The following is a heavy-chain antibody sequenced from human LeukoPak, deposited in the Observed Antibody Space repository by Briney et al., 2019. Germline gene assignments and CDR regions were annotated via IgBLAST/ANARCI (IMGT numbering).Heavy chain of an antibody. CDR2: IYYSGST. J-gene: IGHJ3*02. D-gene: IGHD6-25*01. V-gene: IGHV4-59*01. Sequence: SETLSLTCTVSGCSISSYYWSWIRQPPGKGLEWIGDIYYSGSTNYNPSLKSRVTISVDTSKNQFSLKLSSVTAADTGVYYCARTPRRLRGPSAFDIWGQGTMVTVSS. CDR3: ARTPRRLRGPSAFDI. CDR1: GCSISSYY.